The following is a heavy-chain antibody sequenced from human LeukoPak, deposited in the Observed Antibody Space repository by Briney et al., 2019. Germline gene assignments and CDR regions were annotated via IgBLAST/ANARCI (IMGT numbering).Heavy chain of an antibody. D-gene: IGHD3-22*01. CDR3: ARHQGDYYDSSGYYSVDY. V-gene: IGHV4-30-4*08. CDR2: IYYSGST. J-gene: IGHJ4*02. Sequence: SETLSLTCTVSGGSISSGDYYWSWIRQPPGKGLEWIGYIYYSGSTYYNPSLKSRVTISVDTSKNQFSLKLSSVTAADTAVYYCARHQGDYYDSSGYYSVDYWGQGTLVTVSS. CDR1: GGSISSGDYY.